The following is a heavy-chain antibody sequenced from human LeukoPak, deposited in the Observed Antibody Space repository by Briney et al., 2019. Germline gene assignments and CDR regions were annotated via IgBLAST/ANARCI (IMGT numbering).Heavy chain of an antibody. D-gene: IGHD2-15*01. J-gene: IGHJ5*02. Sequence: GASVKVSCKASRYTFTGYYIHWVRQAPGQGLEWMGWIDPNSGGTNYAQKFQGRLTMTRDTSISTAYMELSRLRSDDTAVYYCARVFGGCSGGSCYWFDPWGQGTLVTVSS. CDR3: ARVFGGCSGGSCYWFDP. CDR1: RYTFTGYY. V-gene: IGHV1-2*02. CDR2: IDPNSGGT.